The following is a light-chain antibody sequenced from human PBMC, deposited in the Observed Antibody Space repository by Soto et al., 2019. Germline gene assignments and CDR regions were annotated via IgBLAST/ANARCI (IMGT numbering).Light chain of an antibody. CDR2: DVS. V-gene: IGKV1-33*01. CDR3: QQYDDLPIT. CDR1: PDISDN. Sequence: DIQMTQSPSSLSTSVGDRVPITCQASPDISDNLNWYQKKKGKEPKVLISDVSNLETGVSSRFSGSGSGTDFNLTISRLKGEDVATYYCQQYDDLPITGGQGPRLEIK. J-gene: IGKJ5*01.